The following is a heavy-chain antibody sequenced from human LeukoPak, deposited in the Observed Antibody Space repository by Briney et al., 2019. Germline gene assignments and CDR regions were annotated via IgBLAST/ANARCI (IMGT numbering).Heavy chain of an antibody. D-gene: IGHD3-10*01. CDR2: IYPGDSDT. CDR1: GYRFTTYW. V-gene: IGHV5-51*01. Sequence: GEPLKISCKGSGYRFTTYWIGWVRQMPGKGLEWMGIIYPGDSDTRYSPSFQGQVTISADKSISTAYLQWSSLKASDTAMYYCARVYYDSGSYYPGFNYWGQGTLVTVSS. J-gene: IGHJ4*02. CDR3: ARVYYDSGSYYPGFNY.